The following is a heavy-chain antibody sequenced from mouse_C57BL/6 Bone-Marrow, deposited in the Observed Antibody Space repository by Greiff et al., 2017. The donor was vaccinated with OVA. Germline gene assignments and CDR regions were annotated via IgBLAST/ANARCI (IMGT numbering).Heavy chain of an antibody. CDR3: TCTTVVARGGDWYFDV. V-gene: IGHV14-4*01. CDR1: GFNIKDDY. D-gene: IGHD1-1*01. Sequence: VQLQQSGAELVRPGASVKLSCTASGFNIKDDYMHWVKQRPEQGLEWIGWIDPENGDTEYASKFQGKAPITADPSSNTAYLQLSSLTSEDTAVYYCTCTTVVARGGDWYFDVWGTGTTVTVSS. CDR2: IDPENGDT. J-gene: IGHJ1*03.